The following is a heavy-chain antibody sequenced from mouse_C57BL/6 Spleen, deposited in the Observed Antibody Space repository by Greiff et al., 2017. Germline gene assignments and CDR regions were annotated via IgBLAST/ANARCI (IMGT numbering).Heavy chain of an antibody. CDR1: GYAFTNYL. CDR2: INPGSGGT. CDR3: ARDDGYSAWFAY. J-gene: IGHJ3*01. Sequence: VQLQESGAELVRPGTSVKVSCKASGYAFTNYLIEWVKQRPGQGLEWIGVINPGSGGTNYNEKFKGKATPTADKSSSTAYMQLSSLTSEDSAVYFCARDDGYSAWFAYWGQGTLVTVSA. V-gene: IGHV1-54*01. D-gene: IGHD2-3*01.